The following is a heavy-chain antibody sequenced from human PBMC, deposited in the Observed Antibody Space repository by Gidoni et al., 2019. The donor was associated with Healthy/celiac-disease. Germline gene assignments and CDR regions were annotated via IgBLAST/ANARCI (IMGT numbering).Heavy chain of an antibody. D-gene: IGHD4-17*01. CDR3: ARAHDYGDLQH. Sequence: QVQLVEYGGGVVQPGRSLRLAGAASGFTFSVYGMHWVRQAPGMGLDWFAVIWYDGVNKYYADSVKVRFTIPIDNSKNTLYLHINSLRAEDTAVYYCARAHDYGDLQHWGQGTLVTVSS. J-gene: IGHJ1*01. CDR1: GFTFSVYG. V-gene: IGHV3-33*01. CDR2: IWYDGVNK.